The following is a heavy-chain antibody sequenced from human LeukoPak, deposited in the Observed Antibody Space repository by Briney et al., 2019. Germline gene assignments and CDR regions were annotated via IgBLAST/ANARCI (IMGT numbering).Heavy chain of an antibody. CDR2: INANGGST. J-gene: IGHJ4*02. V-gene: IGHV3-64D*09. D-gene: IGHD1-26*01. CDR3: VKDVGGSYAFDY. CDR1: GFTFSRYA. Sequence: TGRSLRRSCSASGFTFSRYAMHWVRQAPGKGLECVSGINANGGSTHYGDSVKGRFSISRDNSKNTLHLQMSTLRAEDTALYYCVKDVGGSYAFDYWGQGILVTVAS.